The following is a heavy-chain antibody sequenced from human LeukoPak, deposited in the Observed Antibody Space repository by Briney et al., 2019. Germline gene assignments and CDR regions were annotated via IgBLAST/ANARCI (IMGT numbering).Heavy chain of an antibody. D-gene: IGHD4/OR15-4a*01. CDR1: GISINTYY. CDR3: ARDSWDYIAMDV. CDR2: VHHTGSA. Sequence: PSETLSLTCTVSGISINTYYWSWIRQSPGKGLEWIGYVHHTGSADYNPSLRSRATISLDTSKNQFSFKLTSATAADTAIYYCARDSWDYIAMDVWGPGTTVIVSS. J-gene: IGHJ6*02. V-gene: IGHV4-59*01.